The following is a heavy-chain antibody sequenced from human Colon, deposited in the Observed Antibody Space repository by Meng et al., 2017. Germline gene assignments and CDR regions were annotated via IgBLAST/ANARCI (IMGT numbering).Heavy chain of an antibody. J-gene: IGHJ4*02. CDR1: GGSISRSDW. CDR3: ASSDYYRSDY. V-gene: IGHV4-4*02. CDR2: TSHSGST. D-gene: IGHD3-22*01. Sequence: VQLQQWGAGLLKPSETLSLTCAVSGGSISRSDWWSWVRQPPGKGLEWIGETSHSGSTNYSPSLKSRVTISLDKSKNQLSLKLNSVTAADTAVYYCASSDYYRSDYWGQGTLVTVSS.